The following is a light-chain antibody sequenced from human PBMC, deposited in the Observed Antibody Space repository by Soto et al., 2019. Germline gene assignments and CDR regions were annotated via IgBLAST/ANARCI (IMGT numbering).Light chain of an antibody. V-gene: IGKV3-15*01. Sequence: TVLTQSPATLSVSPGERATLFCRASQGISSLLAWYQQKPGQAPRLLIYAASTRAAGIPARFSGSGSGTDFTLTISSLQSEDFAIYYCQQYYDWPITFGQGTRLEIK. CDR1: QGISSL. CDR2: AAS. J-gene: IGKJ5*01. CDR3: QQYYDWPIT.